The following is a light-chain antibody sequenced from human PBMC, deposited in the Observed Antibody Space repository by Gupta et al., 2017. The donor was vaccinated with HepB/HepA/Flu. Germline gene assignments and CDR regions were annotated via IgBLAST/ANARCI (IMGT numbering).Light chain of an antibody. V-gene: IGKV1-9*01. CDR3: QQLHHSPFT. CDR2: AAS. J-gene: IGKJ3*01. Sequence: IHLTQSPSFLSASVSDRVTITSRASQQISGFLAWYQQKPGKSPKLLIYAASTVQSGVPSRFSGSGSGTEFTLTISSLQPEDFATYYCQQLHHSPFTFGHGTKVDIK. CDR1: QQISGF.